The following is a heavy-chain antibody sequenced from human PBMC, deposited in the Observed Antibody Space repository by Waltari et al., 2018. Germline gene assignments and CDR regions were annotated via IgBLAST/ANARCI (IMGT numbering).Heavy chain of an antibody. CDR2: IYTSGGT. V-gene: IGHV4-61*02. J-gene: IGHJ4*02. CDR3: ARDHGAGAPDY. Sequence: QVQLQESGPGLVKPSQTLSLTCTVSGGSISSGSYYWSWIRQPAGKGLGWIGRIYTSGGTNYTPSLKSRVTISVDTSKNQFSLKLSSVTAADTAVYYCARDHGAGAPDYWGQGTLVTVSS. CDR1: GGSISSGSYY. D-gene: IGHD1-26*01.